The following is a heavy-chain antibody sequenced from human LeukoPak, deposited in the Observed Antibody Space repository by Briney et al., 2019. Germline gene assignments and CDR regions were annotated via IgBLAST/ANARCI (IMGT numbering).Heavy chain of an antibody. Sequence: GGSLRLSCAASGFTFSSYAMSWVRQAPGKGLEWVSAISGSGGSTYYADSVEGRFTISRDNSKNTLYLQMNSLRAEDTAVYYCAKQRGYYYYGMDVWGQGTTVTVSS. V-gene: IGHV3-23*01. D-gene: IGHD3-10*01. CDR2: ISGSGGST. CDR3: AKQRGYYYYGMDV. CDR1: GFTFSSYA. J-gene: IGHJ6*02.